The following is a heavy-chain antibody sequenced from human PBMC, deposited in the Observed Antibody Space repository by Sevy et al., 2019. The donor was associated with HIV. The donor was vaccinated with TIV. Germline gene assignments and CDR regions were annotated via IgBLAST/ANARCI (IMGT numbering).Heavy chain of an antibody. V-gene: IGHV3-23*01. CDR1: GFSFDNHA. J-gene: IGHJ4*02. Sequence: GGSLRLSCAASGFSFDNHAMMWFRQPPGKGLERVSTTPTSGISTFYANSVKGRFIISRDNSKSTLYLEMNSLRVEDTALYYCARGWPIHLWGQGTLVTVSS. CDR2: TPTSGIST. D-gene: IGHD3-3*02. CDR3: ARGWPIHL.